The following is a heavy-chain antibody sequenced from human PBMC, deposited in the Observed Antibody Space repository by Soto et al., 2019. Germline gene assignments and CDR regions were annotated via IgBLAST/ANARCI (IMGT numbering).Heavy chain of an antibody. CDR3: ARDYEAAIPHYCYYYGIDV. V-gene: IGHV3-30-3*01. D-gene: IGHD5-18*01. CDR1: GFTFSSYA. J-gene: IGHJ6*02. Sequence: GGSLRLSCAASGFTFSSYAMHWVRQAPGKWLEWVAVISYDGSNKYYADSVKGRFTISRDNSKNTLYLQMNSLRAEDTAVYYCARDYEAAIPHYCYYYGIDVWGQGTMVTGSS. CDR2: ISYDGSNK.